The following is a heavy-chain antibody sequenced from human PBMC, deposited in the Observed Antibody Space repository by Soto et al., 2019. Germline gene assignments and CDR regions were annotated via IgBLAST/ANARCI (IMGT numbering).Heavy chain of an antibody. J-gene: IGHJ5*02. CDR1: GGSVSSGSYH. CDR3: ARLSAAWFVP. V-gene: IGHV4-61*01. Sequence: QVQLQESGPGLVKPSETLSLTCTVSGGSVSSGSYHWGWFRKPPGQGLEWIGYIYHSGSTNYHPSPKNRVTITVDTPKYQFSLSLTSVTAANTAVYYCARLSAAWFVPLGQGTPVTLPS. CDR2: IYHSGST. D-gene: IGHD6-19*01.